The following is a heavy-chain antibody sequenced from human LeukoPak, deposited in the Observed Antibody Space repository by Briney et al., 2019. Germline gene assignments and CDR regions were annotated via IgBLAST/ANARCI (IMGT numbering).Heavy chain of an antibody. D-gene: IGHD6-13*01. J-gene: IGHJ4*02. V-gene: IGHV3-30*02. CDR1: GFTFSSYG. Sequence: GGSLRLSCAASGFTFSSYGMHWVRQAPGKGLEWVAVIWYDGSNKYYADSVKGRFTISRDNSKNTLYLQMNSLRAEDTAVYYCSAAAGTKDYWGQGTLVTVSS. CDR3: SAAAGTKDY. CDR2: IWYDGSNK.